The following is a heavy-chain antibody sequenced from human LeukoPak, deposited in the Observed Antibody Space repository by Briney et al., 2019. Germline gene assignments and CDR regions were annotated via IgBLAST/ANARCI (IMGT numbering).Heavy chain of an antibody. D-gene: IGHD2-2*01. CDR2: TYYRSTWYN. Sequence: SQTLSLTCAISGDSLSSNSVTWNWIRQSPSRGLEWLGRTYYRSTWYNDYAVSVRGRITVNPDTSKNQFSLHLNSVTPEDTAVYYCARRLTQYDCFDPWGQGILVTVSS. CDR1: GDSLSSNSVT. V-gene: IGHV6-1*01. J-gene: IGHJ5*02. CDR3: ARRLTQYDCFDP.